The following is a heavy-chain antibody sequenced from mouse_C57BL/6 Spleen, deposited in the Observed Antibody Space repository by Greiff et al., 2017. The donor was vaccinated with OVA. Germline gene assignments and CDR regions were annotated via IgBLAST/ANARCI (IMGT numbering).Heavy chain of an antibody. CDR2: IHPNSGST. V-gene: IGHV1-64*01. J-gene: IGHJ4*01. D-gene: IGHD2-1*01. CDR1: GYTFTSYW. Sequence: VQLQQPGAELVKPGASVKLSCKASGYTFTSYWMHWVKQRPGQGLEWIGMIHPNSGSTNYNEKFKSKATLTVDKSSSTAYMQLSSLTSEDSAVYDCARVYYGNYVYAMDYWGQGTSVTVSS. CDR3: ARVYYGNYVYAMDY.